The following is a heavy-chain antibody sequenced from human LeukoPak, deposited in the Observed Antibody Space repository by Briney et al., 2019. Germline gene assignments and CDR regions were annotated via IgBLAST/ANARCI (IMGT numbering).Heavy chain of an antibody. CDR3: AKVPDSGWESYFDY. Sequence: AGSLRLSCAASGFTFSSYAMSWVRQAPGKGLEWVSAISGSGGSTYYADPVKGRFTISRDNSKNTLYMQTNSLRAEDTAVYYRAKVPDSGWESYFDYWGQGTLVTVSS. J-gene: IGHJ4*02. CDR2: ISGSGGST. V-gene: IGHV3-23*01. D-gene: IGHD6-19*01. CDR1: GFTFSSYA.